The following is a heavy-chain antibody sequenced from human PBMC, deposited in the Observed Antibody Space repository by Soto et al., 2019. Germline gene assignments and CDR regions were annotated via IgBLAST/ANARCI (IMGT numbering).Heavy chain of an antibody. Sequence: EVQLLESGGGLVQPGGSLRLSCAASGFTFSSYAMSWVRQAPGKGLECVSSISSGANTYYTDSVRGRFTISRDNSKNSLYLQMSSLRADDTAIYYCAKASATVKSDGMDVWGQGTKVTVSS. V-gene: IGHV3-23*01. CDR2: ISSGANT. CDR3: AKASATVKSDGMDV. J-gene: IGHJ6*02. CDR1: GFTFSSYA.